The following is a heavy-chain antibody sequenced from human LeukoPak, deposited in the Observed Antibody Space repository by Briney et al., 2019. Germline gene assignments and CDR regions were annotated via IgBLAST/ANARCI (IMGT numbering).Heavy chain of an antibody. CDR1: GGSISSYY. V-gene: IGHV4-59*01. CDR2: IYYSGST. J-gene: IGHJ3*02. D-gene: IGHD2-2*01. Sequence: PSETLSLTCTVSGGSISSYYWSWIRQPPGKGLEWIGYIYYSGSTNYNPSLKSRVTISVDTSKNQFSLKLSSVTAADTAVYYCARDLALSTAFDIWGQGTMVTVSS. CDR3: ARDLALSTAFDI.